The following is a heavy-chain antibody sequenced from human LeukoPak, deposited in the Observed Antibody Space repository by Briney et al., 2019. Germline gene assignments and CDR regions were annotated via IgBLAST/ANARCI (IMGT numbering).Heavy chain of an antibody. Sequence: PSETLSLTCTVSGGSISSSSYYWGWIRQPPGKGLEWIGSIYYSGSTYYNPSLKSRVTISVDTSKNQFSLKLSSVTAADTAVYYCASLEGSYYQYYFDYWGQGTLVTVSS. CDR3: ASLEGSYYQYYFDY. CDR1: GGSISSSSYY. J-gene: IGHJ4*02. CDR2: IYYSGST. D-gene: IGHD3-10*01. V-gene: IGHV4-39*07.